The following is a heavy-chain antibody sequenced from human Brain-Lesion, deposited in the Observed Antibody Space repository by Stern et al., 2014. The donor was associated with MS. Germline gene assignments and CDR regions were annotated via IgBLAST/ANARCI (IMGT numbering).Heavy chain of an antibody. J-gene: IGHJ4*02. Sequence: VQLVESGAEVKKTGSSVKVSCQASGNTFTNRYLHWVRQARGQALEWMGWITPFTGNTNYAQNFQDRVTITMDRSMSTAYMDLSSLRSDDTAIYFCAEGGSYGFVYWGQGTRVPVSS. V-gene: IGHV1-45*02. CDR1: GNTFTNRY. CDR2: ITPFTGNT. CDR3: AEGGSYGFVY. D-gene: IGHD4-17*01.